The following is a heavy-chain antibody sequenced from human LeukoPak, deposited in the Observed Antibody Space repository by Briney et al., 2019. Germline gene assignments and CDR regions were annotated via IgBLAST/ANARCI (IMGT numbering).Heavy chain of an antibody. V-gene: IGHV3-21*01. Sequence: PGRSLRLSCAASGFTFSSYNMNWVRQAPGKGLEWVSSISSTSSYIYYPDSVKGRFTISRDNAKNSLYLQMNSLRAEDTAVYYCARAPYGSGTYWYFDLWGRGTLVTVSS. CDR2: ISSTSSYI. CDR3: ARAPYGSGTYWYFDL. CDR1: GFTFSSYN. D-gene: IGHD3-10*01. J-gene: IGHJ2*01.